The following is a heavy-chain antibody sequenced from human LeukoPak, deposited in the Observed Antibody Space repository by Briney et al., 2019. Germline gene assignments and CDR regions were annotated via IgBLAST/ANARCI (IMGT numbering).Heavy chain of an antibody. J-gene: IGHJ1*01. D-gene: IGHD3-3*01. V-gene: IGHV3-74*01. Sequence: GGSLRPSCAASGFTFSNQRMHWVRQAPGKGLLWVALMSGDGSTKNYADSVEGRFTISRDNTKNTLYLQMNILTAEDTALYFCARGVSLESGNFQYWGQGTLVTVSS. CDR3: ARGVSLESGNFQY. CDR2: MSGDGSTK. CDR1: GFTFSNQR.